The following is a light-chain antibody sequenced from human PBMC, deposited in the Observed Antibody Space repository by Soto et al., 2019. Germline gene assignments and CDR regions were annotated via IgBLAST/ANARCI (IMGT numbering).Light chain of an antibody. CDR3: QQYGSPPYT. V-gene: IGKV3-20*01. J-gene: IGKJ2*01. CDR1: QSVSSNF. Sequence: EIVLRQSPGTLSLSPGERATLSCRASQSVSSNFLAWYQQKPGQAPRLLIYGASNTVTGIPDRFSGSGSETDFTLTISRLETEDFAVYYCQQYGSPPYTFGQGTKLEIK. CDR2: GAS.